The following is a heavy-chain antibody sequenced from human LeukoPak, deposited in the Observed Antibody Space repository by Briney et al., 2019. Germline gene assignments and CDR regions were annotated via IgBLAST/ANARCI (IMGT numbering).Heavy chain of an antibody. CDR2: IYSDGST. D-gene: IGHD2-2*01. V-gene: IGHV3-53*01. Sequence: GGSLRLSCAATGFTVSRNYMSWVRQAPGKGLEWVSVIYSDGSTYHADSVKGRFTISRDTSKNTLYLQMDSLRAEDTAVYYCARSRLDSYYYYYMDVWGKGTTVTVSS. J-gene: IGHJ6*03. CDR3: ARSRLDSYYYYYMDV. CDR1: GFTVSRNY.